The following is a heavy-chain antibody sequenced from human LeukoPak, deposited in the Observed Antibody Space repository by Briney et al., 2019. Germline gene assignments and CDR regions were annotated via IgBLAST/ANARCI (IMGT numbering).Heavy chain of an antibody. V-gene: IGHV4-59*01. CDR3: AREIAVAGTIDY. CDR1: GGSISSYY. D-gene: IGHD6-19*01. J-gene: IGHJ4*02. Sequence: SETLSLTCTVTGGSISSYYWSWIRQPPGKGLEWIGYIYYSGSTNYNPSLKSRVTISVDTSKNQFSLKLSSVTAADTAVYYCAREIAVAGTIDYWGQGTLVTVSS. CDR2: IYYSGST.